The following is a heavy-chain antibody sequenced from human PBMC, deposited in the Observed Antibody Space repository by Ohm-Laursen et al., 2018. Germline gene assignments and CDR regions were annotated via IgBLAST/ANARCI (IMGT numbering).Heavy chain of an antibody. V-gene: IGHV6-1*01. Sequence: QTLSLTCAISGDSVSSDSGAWNWIRQSPSRGLEWLGRTYYRSRWCNDYAVSVKSRITINPDTSKNQFSLQLNSVTPEDTAVYYCARGRVYGISRPFDYWGQGTLVTVSS. D-gene: IGHD6-13*01. CDR3: ARGRVYGISRPFDY. CDR2: TYYRSRWCN. J-gene: IGHJ4*02. CDR1: GDSVSSDSGA.